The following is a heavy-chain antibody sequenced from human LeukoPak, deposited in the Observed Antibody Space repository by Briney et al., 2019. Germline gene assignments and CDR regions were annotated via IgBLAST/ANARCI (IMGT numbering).Heavy chain of an antibody. CDR2: IYSGGST. J-gene: IGHJ3*02. D-gene: IGHD4-17*01. V-gene: IGHV3-66*01. Sequence: GGSLRLSCAASGFTVSSNYMSWVRQAPGKGLEWVSVIYSGGSTYYADSVKGRFTISRDNSKNTLYLQMNSLRAEDTAVYHCARLTYGDYAFDIWGQGTMVTVSS. CDR3: ARLTYGDYAFDI. CDR1: GFTVSSNY.